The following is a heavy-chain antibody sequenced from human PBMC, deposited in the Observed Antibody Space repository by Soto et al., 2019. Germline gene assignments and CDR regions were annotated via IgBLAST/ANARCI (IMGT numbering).Heavy chain of an antibody. Sequence: SETLSLTCTVSGGSISSSSYYWGWIRQPPGKGLEWIGSIYYSGSTYYNPSLKSRVTISVDTSKNQLSLKLSSVTAADTAVYYCARSSGCSGWYCSFDSWGQGTLVTVSS. CDR2: IYYSGST. D-gene: IGHD6-19*01. V-gene: IGHV4-39*07. CDR3: ARSSGCSGWYCSFDS. J-gene: IGHJ5*01. CDR1: GGSISSSSYY.